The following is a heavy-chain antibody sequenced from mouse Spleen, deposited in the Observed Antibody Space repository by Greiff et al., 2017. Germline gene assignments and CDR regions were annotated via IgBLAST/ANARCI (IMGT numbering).Heavy chain of an antibody. J-gene: IGHJ2*01. Sequence: EVKLMESGPELVKPGASVKMSCKASGYTFTSYVMHWVKQKPGQGLEWIGYINPYNDGTKYNEKFKGKATLTVDKSSSTAYMQLSSLTSEDSAVYYCARTGYDGRFDYWGQGTTLTVSS. D-gene: IGHD2-14*01. CDR2: INPYNDGT. CDR1: GYTFTSYV. V-gene: IGHV1-14*01. CDR3: ARTGYDGRFDY.